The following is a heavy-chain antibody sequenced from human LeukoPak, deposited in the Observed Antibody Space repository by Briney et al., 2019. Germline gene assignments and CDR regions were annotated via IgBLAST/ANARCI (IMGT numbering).Heavy chain of an antibody. J-gene: IGHJ3*02. D-gene: IGHD3-9*01. CDR3: AKSLTGYYLDAFDI. CDR2: ISSSGSTI. V-gene: IGHV3-48*03. Sequence: GGSLRLSCAASGFTFSSYEMNWVRQAPGKGLEWVSYISSSGSTIYYADSVKGRFTISRDNAKNSLYLQMNSLRAEDTALYYCAKSLTGYYLDAFDIWGQGTMVTVSS. CDR1: GFTFSSYE.